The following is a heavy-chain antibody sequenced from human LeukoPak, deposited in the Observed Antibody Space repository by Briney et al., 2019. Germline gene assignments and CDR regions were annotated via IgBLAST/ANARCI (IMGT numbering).Heavy chain of an antibody. V-gene: IGHV4-34*01. CDR1: GGTISAYY. Sequence: SETLSLTCAVYGGTISAYYWSWIRQPPGKGLEWIGEINHSRGTKYNPSLESRVTILLDASKNEFSLNLNSVTAADTAVYYCAREDYYFDSWGQGTLVTVSS. CDR2: INHSRGT. J-gene: IGHJ4*02. CDR3: AREDYYFDS.